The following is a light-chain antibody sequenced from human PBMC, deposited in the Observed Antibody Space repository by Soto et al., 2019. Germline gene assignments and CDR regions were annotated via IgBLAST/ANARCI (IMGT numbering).Light chain of an antibody. V-gene: IGLV2-14*01. CDR3: SSYTSTGTPV. CDR2: EVT. CDR1: STDVGGYNF. J-gene: IGLJ1*01. Sequence: QSALTQPASVSGSLGQPITMSCTGTSTDVGGYNFVSWYQQHPDKAPKLLIYEVTNRPSGVSNHFSGSKSGNTASLTISGLQAEDEADYYCSSYTSTGTPVFGTGTKVTVL.